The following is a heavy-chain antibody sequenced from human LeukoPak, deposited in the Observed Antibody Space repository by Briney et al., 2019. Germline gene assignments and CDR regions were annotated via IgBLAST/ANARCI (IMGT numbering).Heavy chain of an antibody. J-gene: IGHJ3*02. CDR3: ARERGNLRGDAFDI. D-gene: IGHD1-26*01. V-gene: IGHV4-4*07. Sequence: SETLSLTCTVSGVSFSSYYWTWIRQPAGKELEWIGRIFSSGNTNYNPSLESRVTMSIDTSKNQFSLKLTSVTAADTAVYYCARERGNLRGDAFDIWGQGTMVTVSS. CDR1: GVSFSSYY. CDR2: IFSSGNT.